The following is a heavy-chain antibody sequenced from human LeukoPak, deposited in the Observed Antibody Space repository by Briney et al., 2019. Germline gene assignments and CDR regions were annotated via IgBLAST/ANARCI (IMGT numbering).Heavy chain of an antibody. CDR3: ARGHMRWLPKVFDY. J-gene: IGHJ4*02. V-gene: IGHV4-34*01. Sequence: SETLSLTCAVYGGSFSGYYWSWIRQPPGKGLEWIGEINHSGSTNYNPSLKSRVTISVDTSKNQFSLKLSSVTAADTAVYYCARGHMRWLPKVFDYWGQGTLVTVSS. CDR1: GGSFSGYY. CDR2: INHSGST. D-gene: IGHD5-24*01.